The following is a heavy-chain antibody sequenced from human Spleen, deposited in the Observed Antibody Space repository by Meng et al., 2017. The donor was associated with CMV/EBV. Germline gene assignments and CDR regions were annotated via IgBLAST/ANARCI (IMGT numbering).Heavy chain of an antibody. V-gene: IGHV4-39*01. Sequence: LTCTFSGGSINSSSYYWGWIRQPPGKGLEWIGSIYYNGRTHYNLSLKRRVTMSVDTPKNQFSLKLNSVTAADTAVYYCTGTGSSRDYWGQGTLVTVSS. J-gene: IGHJ4*02. CDR1: GGSINSSSYY. CDR3: TGTGSSRDY. CDR2: IYYNGRT. D-gene: IGHD3/OR15-3a*01.